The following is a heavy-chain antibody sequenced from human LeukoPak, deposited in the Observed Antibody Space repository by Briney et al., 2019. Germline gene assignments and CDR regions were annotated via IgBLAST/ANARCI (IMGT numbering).Heavy chain of an antibody. Sequence: SETLSLTCTVSGGSISSSSYYWGWIRQPPGKGLEWIGSIYYSGSTYYNPSLKSRVTISVDTSKNQFSLKLSSVTAADTAVYYCARVHCSGGSCLSFDYWGQGTLVTVSS. J-gene: IGHJ4*02. CDR1: GGSISSSSYY. CDR2: IYYSGST. V-gene: IGHV4-39*07. D-gene: IGHD2-15*01. CDR3: ARVHCSGGSCLSFDY.